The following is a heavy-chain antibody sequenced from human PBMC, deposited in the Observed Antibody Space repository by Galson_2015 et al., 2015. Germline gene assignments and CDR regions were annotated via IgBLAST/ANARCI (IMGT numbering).Heavy chain of an antibody. J-gene: IGHJ4*02. CDR1: GFTFSSYA. V-gene: IGHV3-23*01. Sequence: SLRLSCAASGFTFSSYAMSWVRQAPGKGLEWVSAISGSGGSTYYADSVKGRFTISRDNSKNTLYLQMNSLRAEDTAVYYCAKIHIVVVVAAADYWGQGTLVTVSS. CDR2: ISGSGGST. CDR3: AKIHIVVVVAAADY. D-gene: IGHD2-15*01.